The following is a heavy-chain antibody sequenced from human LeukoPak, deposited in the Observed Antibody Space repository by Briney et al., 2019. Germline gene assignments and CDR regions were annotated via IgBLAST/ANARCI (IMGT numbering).Heavy chain of an antibody. Sequence: SETLSLTCTVSGGSISSSSYYWGWIRQPPGKGLEWIGYIYYTGSGSTSHSPSLKSRVTISVDTSKNQFSLNLNSVTAADTAVYYCARQSSSWYKNWGQGTLVTVSS. CDR3: ARQSSSWYKN. CDR1: GGSISSSSYY. V-gene: IGHV4-61*05. D-gene: IGHD6-13*01. CDR2: IYYTGSGST. J-gene: IGHJ4*02.